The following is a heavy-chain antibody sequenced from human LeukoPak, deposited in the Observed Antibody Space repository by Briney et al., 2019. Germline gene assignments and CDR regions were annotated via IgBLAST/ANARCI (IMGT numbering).Heavy chain of an antibody. D-gene: IGHD3-9*01. J-gene: IGHJ6*03. V-gene: IGHV3-23*01. CDR1: GFTFSTYG. CDR3: AKDGGEYYDILTGYYPRLYYMDV. CDR2: ISGSGGST. Sequence: GGTLRLSCAASGFTFSTYGMSWVRQAPGKGLEWVSAISGSGGSTYYADSVKGRFTISRDNSKNTLYLQMNSLRAEDTAVYYCAKDGGEYYDILTGYYPRLYYMDVWGKGTTVTISS.